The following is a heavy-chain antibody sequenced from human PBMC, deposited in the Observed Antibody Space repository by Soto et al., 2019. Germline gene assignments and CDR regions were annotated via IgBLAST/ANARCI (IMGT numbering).Heavy chain of an antibody. J-gene: IGHJ6*02. V-gene: IGHV3-30*18. CDR2: VSYDGSNK. Sequence: QVQLVESGGGVVQPGRSLRLSCAASGFTFSSYGMHWVRQAPGKGLEWVAVVSYDGSNKYYADSVKGRFTIARDNSKNTVYLQMNGLRAEDTAVYYCAEDWSGYFYYYGMDVWGQGTTVTVSS. CDR3: AEDWSGYFYYYGMDV. D-gene: IGHD3-3*01. CDR1: GFTFSSYG.